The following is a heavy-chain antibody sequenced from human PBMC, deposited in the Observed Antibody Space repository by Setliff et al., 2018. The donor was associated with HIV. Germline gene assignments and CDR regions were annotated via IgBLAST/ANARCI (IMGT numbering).Heavy chain of an antibody. CDR3: AKDRDYISSRLTHFYYFGLDV. CDR1: GFNFNDFG. CDR2: IWYDGTEK. V-gene: IGHV3-33*06. Sequence: LSLSCVASGFNFNDFGMHCVRQAPGRGLEWVALIWYDGTEKYYGDSVKGRFTISRYNAKNTLYLDMNSLRAEDTAVYYCAKDRDYISSRLTHFYYFGLDVCGQGTTVTVSS. D-gene: IGHD3-16*01. J-gene: IGHJ6*02.